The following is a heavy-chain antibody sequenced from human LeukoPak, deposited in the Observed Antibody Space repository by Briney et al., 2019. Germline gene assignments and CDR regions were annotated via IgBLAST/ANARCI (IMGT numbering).Heavy chain of an antibody. CDR3: AIDYCTNGVCLLDY. CDR2: IYYSGST. V-gene: IGHV4-39*07. J-gene: IGHJ4*02. D-gene: IGHD2-8*01. CDR1: GGSISSSSYY. Sequence: SETLSLTCTVSGGSISSSSYYWGWIRQPPGKGLEWIGSIYYSGSTYYNPSLKSRVTISVDTSKNQFSLKLSSVTAADTAVYYCAIDYCTNGVCLLDYWGQGTLVTVSS.